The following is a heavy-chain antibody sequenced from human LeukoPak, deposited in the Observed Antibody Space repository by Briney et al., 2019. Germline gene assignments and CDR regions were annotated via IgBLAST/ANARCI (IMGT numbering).Heavy chain of an antibody. CDR1: GGSISSYY. Sequence: KPSETLSLTCTVSGGSISSYYWSWIRQPPGKGLEWIGYIYYSGSTNYNPSLKSRVTISVDTSKNQFSLKLSSVTAADTAVYYCAGTYNWNYVFYYGMDVWGQGTTVTVSS. J-gene: IGHJ6*02. D-gene: IGHD1-7*01. V-gene: IGHV4-59*01. CDR2: IYYSGST. CDR3: AGTYNWNYVFYYGMDV.